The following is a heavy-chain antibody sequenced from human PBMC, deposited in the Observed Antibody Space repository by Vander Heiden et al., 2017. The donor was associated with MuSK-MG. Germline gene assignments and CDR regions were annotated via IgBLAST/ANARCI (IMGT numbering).Heavy chain of an antibody. V-gene: IGHV3-7*01. Sequence: EVQLVESGGGLVQPGGSLRLSCAASGFSFDSYWMSWVRQLPGKGLQWVANIKEDGSKTFDVDSMKDRFTISRDNAKNSVYLQMNSLRAEDTAVYYCAREGTGGFDIWGQGTMVTVSS. D-gene: IGHD2-8*02. CDR3: AREGTGGFDI. CDR1: GFSFDSYW. J-gene: IGHJ3*02. CDR2: IKEDGSKT.